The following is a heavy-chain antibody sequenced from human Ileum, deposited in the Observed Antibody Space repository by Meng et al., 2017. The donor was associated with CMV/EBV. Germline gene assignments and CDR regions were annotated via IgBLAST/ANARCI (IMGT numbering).Heavy chain of an antibody. Sequence: QLQLVPHGAGVEKPGASLMAACKASGFTFTAYYMHWRRQHPRAGRLWMGWINPNSGGTNYEPKVEGRVTLTRDTFISTAYLKLSRMISDDTAVYYCATILNSHYGGAFEYWGQGTLVTVSS. CDR2: INPNSGGT. D-gene: IGHD4-11*01. V-gene: IGHV1-2*02. CDR1: GFTFTAYY. J-gene: IGHJ4*02. CDR3: ATILNSHYGGAFEY.